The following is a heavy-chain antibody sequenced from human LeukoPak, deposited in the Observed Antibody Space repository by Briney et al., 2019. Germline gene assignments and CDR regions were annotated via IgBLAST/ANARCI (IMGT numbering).Heavy chain of an antibody. J-gene: IGHJ3*02. D-gene: IGHD6-13*01. CDR2: INSDGSSI. Sequence: GGSLRLSCAASGFTFSSYWMHWVRQAPGKGLVRVSRINSDGSSITYADSVKGRFTISRDNSKNTLYLQMNSLRAEDTAIYYCAKEKTRGYSIDAFDIWGQGTMVTVSS. V-gene: IGHV3-74*01. CDR3: AKEKTRGYSIDAFDI. CDR1: GFTFSSYW.